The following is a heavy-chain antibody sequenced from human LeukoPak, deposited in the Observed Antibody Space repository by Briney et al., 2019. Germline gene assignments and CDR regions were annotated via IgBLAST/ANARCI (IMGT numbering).Heavy chain of an antibody. CDR2: IKQDGSEK. J-gene: IGHJ4*02. CDR1: GFTFSSYW. CDR3: ARAFYSSSWYHKEDFFDY. D-gene: IGHD6-13*01. Sequence: PGGSLRLSCAASGFTFSSYWMSWVRQAPGKGLEWVANIKQDGSEKYYVDSVKGRFTISRDNAKNSLYLQMNSLRAEDTAVYYCARAFYSSSWYHKEDFFDYWGQGTPVTVSS. V-gene: IGHV3-7*01.